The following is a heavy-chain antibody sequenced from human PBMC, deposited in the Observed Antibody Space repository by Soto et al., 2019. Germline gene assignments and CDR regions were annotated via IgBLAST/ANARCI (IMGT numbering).Heavy chain of an antibody. CDR3: ARWPLLLVYTANYGMDV. CDR2: LLSGGAT. Sequence: VGSLRLSCAASDLSVSAAYVAWVRQAPGKGLEWVSVLLSGGATYYADSVKGRFTISRDISESTVYLQMRSLRVEDTAVYYCARWPLLLVYTANYGMDVWGHGTTVTVSS. D-gene: IGHD2-8*02. J-gene: IGHJ6*02. V-gene: IGHV3-53*01. CDR1: DLSVSAAY.